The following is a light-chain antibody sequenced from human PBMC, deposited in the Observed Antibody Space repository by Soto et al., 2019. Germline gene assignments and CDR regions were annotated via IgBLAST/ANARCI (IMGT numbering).Light chain of an antibody. CDR3: QQYNSYSPLFT. CDR2: DAS. V-gene: IGKV1-5*01. CDR1: QSISSW. Sequence: DIQVTQSPSTLSASVGDRVTLTCRASQSISSWLAWYQQKPGKAPKLLIYDASSLENGVPSRFSGSGSGTDFTLTISSLQPDDFATYYCQQYNSYSPLFTFGQGTKLEIK. J-gene: IGKJ2*01.